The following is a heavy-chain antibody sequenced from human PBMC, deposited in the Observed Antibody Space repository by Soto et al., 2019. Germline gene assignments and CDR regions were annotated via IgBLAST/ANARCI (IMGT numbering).Heavy chain of an antibody. CDR1: GFNVNSDY. V-gene: IGHV3-53*01. Sequence: GGSLRLSCAASGFNVNSDYMNWVRQAPGKGLEWVASIYSGETTYYADSVRGRFTISSDKSKNTLYFQLSSLRIEDTAVYYCTRDGRGLGRLSLFEYWGQGVLVTVSS. J-gene: IGHJ4*02. CDR2: IYSGETT. D-gene: IGHD2-21*02. CDR3: TRDGRGLGRLSLFEY.